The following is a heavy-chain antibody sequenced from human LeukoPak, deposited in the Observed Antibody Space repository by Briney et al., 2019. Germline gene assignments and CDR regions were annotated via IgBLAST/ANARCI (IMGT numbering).Heavy chain of an antibody. V-gene: IGHV4-59*01. CDR3: AREGMIATGREPAEI. J-gene: IGHJ3*02. D-gene: IGHD3-22*01. CDR1: GGSISSSY. Sequence: SETLSLTCSDSGGSISSSYWSWIRQAPGKGLEWIGQIYYSGSTNYNPSLKSRVTISVDTSKNQFSLKLSSVTAADTAVYYCAREGMIATGREPAEIWGQGTMVTVSS. CDR2: IYYSGST.